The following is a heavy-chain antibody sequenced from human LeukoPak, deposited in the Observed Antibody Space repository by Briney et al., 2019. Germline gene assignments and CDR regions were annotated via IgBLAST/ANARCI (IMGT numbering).Heavy chain of an antibody. J-gene: IGHJ4*02. CDR1: GFTFSSYE. CDR2: ISSSGSTI. Sequence: QPGGSLRLSCAASGFTFSSYEMNWVRQAPGKGLEWVSYISSSGSTIYYADSVKGRFTISRDNAKNSLYLQMNSLRAEDTAVYYCARDNGRDGYNEYFDYWGQGTLVTVSS. V-gene: IGHV3-48*03. CDR3: ARDNGRDGYNEYFDY. D-gene: IGHD5-24*01.